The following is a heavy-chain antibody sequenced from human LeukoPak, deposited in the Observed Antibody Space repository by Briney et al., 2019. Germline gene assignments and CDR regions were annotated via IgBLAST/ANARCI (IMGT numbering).Heavy chain of an antibody. CDR3: VKATWIQLWSGAFDI. J-gene: IGHJ3*02. V-gene: IGHV3-64D*06. Sequence: PGGSLRLSCAASGFTFSSYAMSWVRQAPGKGLEYVSAISSNGGSTYYADSVKGRFTISRDNSKNTLYLQMSSLRAEDTAVYYCVKATWIQLWSGAFDIWGQGTMVTVSS. CDR2: ISSNGGST. CDR1: GFTFSSYA. D-gene: IGHD5-18*01.